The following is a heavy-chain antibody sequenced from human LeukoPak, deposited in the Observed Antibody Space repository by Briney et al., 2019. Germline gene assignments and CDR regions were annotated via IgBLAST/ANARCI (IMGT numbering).Heavy chain of an antibody. V-gene: IGHV3-48*03. CDR2: VSSSGSTI. D-gene: IGHD2-15*01. CDR1: GFTFSSYE. CDR3: ARDLVVSLGY. J-gene: IGHJ4*02. Sequence: GGSLRLSCAASGFTFSSYEMNWVRQAPGKGLEWVSYVSSSGSTIYYADSVKGRFTISRDNAKNSLYLQMNSLRAEDTAVYYCARDLVVSLGYWGQGTLVTVSS.